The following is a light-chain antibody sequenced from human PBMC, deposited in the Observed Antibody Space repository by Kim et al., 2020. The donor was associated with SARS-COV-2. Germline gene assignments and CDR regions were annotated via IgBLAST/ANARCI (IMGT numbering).Light chain of an antibody. CDR2: DVF. Sequence: GQSITISCTGTRSDVGSHNYVSWSQQYPGRAPKLLIYDVFNRPSGVSSRFSGSKSGNTASLTISGLQADDEGNYYCSSYSTTSTLVFGSGTKVTVL. CDR3: SSYSTTSTLV. CDR1: RSDVGSHNY. V-gene: IGLV2-14*03. J-gene: IGLJ1*01.